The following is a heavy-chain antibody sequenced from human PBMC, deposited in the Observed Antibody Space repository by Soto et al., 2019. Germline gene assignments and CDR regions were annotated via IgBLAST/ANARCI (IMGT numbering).Heavy chain of an antibody. J-gene: IGHJ4*02. Sequence: LRLSCAASGFTFSTYAMNWVRQAPGKGLEWVSTISGSGGSTYYADSVKGRFTISRDNSKNTLYVQMNSLRAEDTAIYYCARGLRVCSSNFDYWGQGTLVTVSS. V-gene: IGHV3-23*01. CDR2: ISGSGGST. D-gene: IGHD2-8*01. CDR1: GFTFSTYA. CDR3: ARGLRVCSSNFDY.